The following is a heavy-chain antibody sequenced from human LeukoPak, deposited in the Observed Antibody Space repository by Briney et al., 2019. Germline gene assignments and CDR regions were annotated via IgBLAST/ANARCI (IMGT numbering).Heavy chain of an antibody. CDR3: ARDSGGRGHFDF. CDR1: GYTFTSYD. D-gene: IGHD3-16*01. Sequence: GASVKVSCKASGYTFTSYDINWVRQAPGQGLEWMGWIGPNNGNTNYAQNLQGRVTMTTDTSTGTAYMELRSLRSDDTAVYYCARDSGGRGHFDFWGQGTLVTVSS. CDR2: IGPNNGNT. J-gene: IGHJ4*02. V-gene: IGHV1-18*01.